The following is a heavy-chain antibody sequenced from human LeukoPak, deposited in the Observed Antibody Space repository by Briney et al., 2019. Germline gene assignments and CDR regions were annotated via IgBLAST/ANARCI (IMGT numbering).Heavy chain of an antibody. CDR1: GFTFNSYW. V-gene: IGHV3-74*01. Sequence: GGSLRLSCAASGFTFNSYWMHWVRQAPGKGLVWVSRINTDGSSTSYADSVKGRFTISRDNAKSTLYLQMNSLRAEDTAVYYCVAAAAGTFWGQGTLVTVSS. CDR3: VAAAAGTF. CDR2: INTDGSST. D-gene: IGHD6-13*01. J-gene: IGHJ4*02.